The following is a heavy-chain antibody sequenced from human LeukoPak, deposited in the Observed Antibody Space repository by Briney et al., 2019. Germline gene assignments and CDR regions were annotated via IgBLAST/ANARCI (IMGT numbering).Heavy chain of an antibody. Sequence: SGTLSLTCAVSGGPISSGDCYWSWIRQPPGKGLEWIGYIYYSRSTYYNPSLKSRVTISVDTSKNQLSLKLSSVTAADTAVYYCAGPGYRYGHHWGQGTLVTVSS. CDR3: AGPGYRYGHH. CDR2: IYYSRST. V-gene: IGHV4-30-4*08. J-gene: IGHJ5*02. CDR1: GGPISSGDCY. D-gene: IGHD5-18*01.